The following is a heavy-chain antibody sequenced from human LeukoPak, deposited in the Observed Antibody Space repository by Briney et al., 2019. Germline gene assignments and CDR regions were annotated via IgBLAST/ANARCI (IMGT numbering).Heavy chain of an antibody. D-gene: IGHD4-17*01. CDR2: IKQDGSQK. CDR3: ARGGTTVTPKNFDF. J-gene: IGHJ4*02. CDR1: GFTFSSYW. Sequence: GGSLRLSCAASGFTFSSYWMSWVRQAPGKGLEWVANIKQDGSQKYYVDSVKGRFTISRDNAKNSLYLQMNSLRAEDTAVYYCARGGTTVTPKNFDFWAQVTLVTVSS. V-gene: IGHV3-7*01.